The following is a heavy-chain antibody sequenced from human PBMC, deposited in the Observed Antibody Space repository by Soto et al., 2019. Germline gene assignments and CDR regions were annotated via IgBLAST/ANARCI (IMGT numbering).Heavy chain of an antibody. V-gene: IGHV3-23*01. J-gene: IGHJ6*02. CDR2: ISASGATS. CDR3: AKWGHGFITMVPQSYGTDV. D-gene: IGHD3-10*01. Sequence: EVQLLESGGGVVQPGGSLRLSCVVSGFTFNSYVMSWVRQAPGKGLEWVSVISASGATSYYADSVKGRFTISRDNSKNTLYRQMNSLRGEDTAVYHCAKWGHGFITMVPQSYGTDVWGQGTTVTVSS. CDR1: GFTFNSYV.